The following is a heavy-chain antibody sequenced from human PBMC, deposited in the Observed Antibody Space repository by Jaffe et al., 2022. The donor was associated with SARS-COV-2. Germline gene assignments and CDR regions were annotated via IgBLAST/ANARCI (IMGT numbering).Heavy chain of an antibody. Sequence: EVQLVDSGGGLVQPGGSLRLSCAVSGFTFRNYLMTWVRQAPGKGLQWVATINSDGSEKYYVDSVKGRFTISRDNAENSLWLQMNSLRAEDTAVYYCARDEGLSWFGPWGQGTLVTVSS. J-gene: IGHJ5*02. D-gene: IGHD3-16*01. CDR2: INSDGSEK. V-gene: IGHV3-7*03. CDR3: ARDEGLSWFGP. CDR1: GFTFRNYL.